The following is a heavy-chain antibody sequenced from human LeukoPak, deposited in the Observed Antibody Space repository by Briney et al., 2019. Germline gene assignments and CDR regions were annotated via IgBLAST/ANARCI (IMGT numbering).Heavy chain of an antibody. J-gene: IGHJ4*02. CDR2: IVPIFGTT. CDR3: ARSSYTVITRNYFDY. V-gene: IGHV1-69*13. Sequence: ASVKVSCKASGGTFSSHAISWVRQAPGQGLEWMGGIVPIFGTTDYGQRFQGRVTVTADESTSTAYMELSSLRSEDTAVYYCARSSYTVITRNYFDYWGQGTLVTVSS. D-gene: IGHD4-23*01. CDR1: GGTFSSHA.